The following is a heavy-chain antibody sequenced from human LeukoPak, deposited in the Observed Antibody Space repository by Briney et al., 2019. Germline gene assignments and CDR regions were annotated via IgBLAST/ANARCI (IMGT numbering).Heavy chain of an antibody. CDR2: IKQDGSEQ. CDR1: GFTFSTYS. D-gene: IGHD3-3*01. CDR3: ARGSPYDFWSGYWFSGAFDI. V-gene: IGHV3-7*01. J-gene: IGHJ3*02. Sequence: GSLRLSCAASGFTFSTYSMNWVRQAPGKGLEWVANIKQDGSEQYYVDSVKGRFTISRDNAKNSLYLQMNSLRAEDTAVYYCARGSPYDFWSGYWFSGAFDIWGQGTMVTVSS.